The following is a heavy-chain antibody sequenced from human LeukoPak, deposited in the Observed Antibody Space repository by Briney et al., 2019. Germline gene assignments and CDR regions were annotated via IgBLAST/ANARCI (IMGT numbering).Heavy chain of an antibody. Sequence: PSETLSLTCTVSGGSIRSYYWSWIRQHPGKGLEWIGYIYYSGSTYYNPSLKSRVTISVDTSKNQFSLKLSSVTAADTAVYYCAREGQLGFDPWGQGTLVTVSS. CDR1: GGSIRSYY. CDR3: AREGQLGFDP. CDR2: IYYSGST. V-gene: IGHV4-31*03. D-gene: IGHD6-6*01. J-gene: IGHJ5*02.